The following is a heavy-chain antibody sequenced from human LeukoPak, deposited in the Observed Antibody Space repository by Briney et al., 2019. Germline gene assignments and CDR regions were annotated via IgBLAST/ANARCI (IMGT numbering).Heavy chain of an antibody. CDR1: GFTFSDYY. CDR3: ARDLDYYDSSGYYIPLDY. Sequence: DPGGSLRLSCVASGFTFSDYYMSWIRQAPGKGLEWVSYISSSGSTIYYADSVKGRFTISRDNAKNSLYLQMNSLRAEDTAVYYCARDLDYYDSSGYYIPLDYWGQGTLVTVSS. V-gene: IGHV3-11*04. CDR2: ISSSGSTI. J-gene: IGHJ4*02. D-gene: IGHD3-22*01.